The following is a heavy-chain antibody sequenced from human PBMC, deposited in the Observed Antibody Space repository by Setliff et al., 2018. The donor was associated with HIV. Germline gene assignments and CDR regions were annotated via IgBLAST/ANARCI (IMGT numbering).Heavy chain of an antibody. Sequence: PSETLSLTCTVSGGSISGGGYYWTWIRQYPGRGLEWIGYIYYSGTAYYKPSLRGRVTISVDTSMNQFSLKLSSVTAADTAVYYCARLRIMIFGAIMADDAFDIWGQGTTVTVSS. V-gene: IGHV4-31*03. CDR3: ARLRIMIFGAIMADDAFDI. D-gene: IGHD3-3*01. CDR1: GGSISGGGYY. CDR2: IYYSGTA. J-gene: IGHJ3*02.